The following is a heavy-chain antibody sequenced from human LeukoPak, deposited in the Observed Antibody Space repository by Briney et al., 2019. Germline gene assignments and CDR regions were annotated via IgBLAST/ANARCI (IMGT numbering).Heavy chain of an antibody. J-gene: IGHJ4*02. D-gene: IGHD5-18*01. Sequence: PGRSLTLSCAASGFTFSNYAMHRVRQSLGKGLEWVVVMSYDGFNKYYADSVKGRFTISRDNSKNTLYLQMNSLRAEDTAVYYCAKTKGYSYGYYFDYWGQGTLVTVSS. V-gene: IGHV3-30*18. CDR3: AKTKGYSYGYYFDY. CDR2: MSYDGFNK. CDR1: GFTFSNYA.